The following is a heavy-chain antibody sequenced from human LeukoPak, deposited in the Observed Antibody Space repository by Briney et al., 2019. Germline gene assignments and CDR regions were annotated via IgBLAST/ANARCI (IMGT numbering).Heavy chain of an antibody. V-gene: IGHV3-48*01. Sequence: GGSLRLSCAASGVTFSSYSTNWVRQAPGKGLEWVSYISSSSSTIYYADSVKGRFTISRDNAKNSLYLQMNSLRAEDTAVYYCARSGGYYMDVWGKGTTVTVSS. CDR3: ARSGGYYMDV. CDR1: GVTFSSYS. J-gene: IGHJ6*03. CDR2: ISSSSSTI.